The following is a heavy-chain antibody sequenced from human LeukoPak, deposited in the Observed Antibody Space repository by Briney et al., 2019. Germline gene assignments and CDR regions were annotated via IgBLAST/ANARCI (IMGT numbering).Heavy chain of an antibody. Sequence: PSETLSLTCTVSGGSISSYYWSWIRQPAGKGLEWIGRIYTSGSTNYNPSLKSRVTISVDTSKNQFSLKLSSVTAADTAVYYCARVTAIVVVPAAIVYYYYYMDVWGKGTTVTISS. J-gene: IGHJ6*03. V-gene: IGHV4-4*07. D-gene: IGHD2-2*01. CDR2: IYTSGST. CDR1: GGSISSYY. CDR3: ARVTAIVVVPAAIVYYYYYMDV.